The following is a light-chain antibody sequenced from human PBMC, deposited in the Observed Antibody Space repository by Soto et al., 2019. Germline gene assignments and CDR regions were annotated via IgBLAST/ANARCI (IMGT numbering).Light chain of an antibody. V-gene: IGKV3-15*01. CDR2: GAS. CDR1: QSISSRY. Sequence: EIVLTQSPGTLSLSPGERATLSCRASQSISSRYLAWYQQKPGQAPRLLXYGASTRATGIPARFSGSGSGTELTLTISSLQSEDFAVYDCKPYKEWPTFTFGQGTRLEIK. CDR3: KPYKEWPTFT. J-gene: IGKJ5*01.